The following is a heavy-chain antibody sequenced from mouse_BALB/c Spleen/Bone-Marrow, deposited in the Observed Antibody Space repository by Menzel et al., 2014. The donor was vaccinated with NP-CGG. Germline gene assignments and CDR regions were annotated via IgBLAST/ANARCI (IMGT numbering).Heavy chain of an antibody. D-gene: IGHD2-4*01. CDR3: ARGVYYDYDERGIDY. CDR1: GYTFTSYV. Sequence: EVQLQQSGPELVKPGASVKMSCKASGYTFTSYVMHWVKQKPGQGLEWIGYINPYNDGTKYNEKFKGKATLTSDKSSSIAYMELSSLTSEGAAVYYSARGVYYDYDERGIDYWGQGRSVTDSS. CDR2: INPYNDGT. J-gene: IGHJ4*01. V-gene: IGHV1-14*01.